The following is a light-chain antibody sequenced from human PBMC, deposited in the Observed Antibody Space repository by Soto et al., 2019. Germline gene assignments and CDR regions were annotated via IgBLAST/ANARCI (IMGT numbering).Light chain of an antibody. CDR1: SSDVGGYNY. V-gene: IGLV2-14*01. CDR3: SSYTSSSAGV. J-gene: IGLJ1*01. CDR2: EVS. Sequence: QSVLTQPASVSGSPGQSITISCTGTSSDVGGYNYVSWYQQHPGTAPKLMIYEVSNRPSGVSDRFSGSKSGNTASLTISGLQAEDEADYYCSSYTSSSAGVFGAGTKLTVL.